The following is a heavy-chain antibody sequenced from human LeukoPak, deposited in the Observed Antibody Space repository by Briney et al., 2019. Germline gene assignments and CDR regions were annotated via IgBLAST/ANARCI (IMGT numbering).Heavy chain of an antibody. CDR3: ARGAYYYYGMDV. J-gene: IGHJ6*02. CDR2: INPNSGGT. CDR1: GYTFTGYY. V-gene: IGHV1-2*06. Sequence: ASVKVSFKASGYTFTGYYMHWVRQAPGQGLEWMGRINPNSGGTNYAQKFQGRVTMTRDTSISTAYMELSRLRSDDTAVYYCARGAYYYYGMDVWGQGTTVTVSS.